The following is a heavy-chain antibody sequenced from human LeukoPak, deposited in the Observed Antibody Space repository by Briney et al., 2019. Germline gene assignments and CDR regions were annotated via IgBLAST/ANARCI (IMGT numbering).Heavy chain of an antibody. J-gene: IGHJ4*02. CDR2: ISWNSGRI. CDR3: VKDGGDYGDYSYYFDY. Sequence: GGSLRLSCAASGFTFNDFAMPWVRLTPGKGLEWASGISWNSGRIGYADSVKGRFTISRDNAENSLCLQMNSLRTEDTALYYCVKDGGDYGDYSYYFDYWGQGTLVTVSS. V-gene: IGHV3-9*01. CDR1: GFTFNDFA. D-gene: IGHD4-17*01.